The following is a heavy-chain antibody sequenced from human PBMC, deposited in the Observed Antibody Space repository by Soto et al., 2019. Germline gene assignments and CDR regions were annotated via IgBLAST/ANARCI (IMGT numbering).Heavy chain of an antibody. J-gene: IGHJ6*02. V-gene: IGHV1-69*13. CDR3: ARAPGYCSSTSCYGLGYYYYYGMDV. D-gene: IGHD2-2*01. Sequence: ASVKVSCKASGGTFSSYAISWVRQAPGQGLEWMGGIIPIFGTANYAQKFQGRVTITADESTSTAYMELSSLRSEDTAVDYCARAPGYCSSTSCYGLGYYYYYGMDVWGQGTTVTVSS. CDR2: IIPIFGTA. CDR1: GGTFSSYA.